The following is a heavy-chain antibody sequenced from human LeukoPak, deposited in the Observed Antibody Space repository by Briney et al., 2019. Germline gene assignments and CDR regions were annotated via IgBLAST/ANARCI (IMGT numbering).Heavy chain of an antibody. D-gene: IGHD5-18*01. Sequence: GGTLRLSCAASGFTFRTYGMSWVRQAPGKGLEWVANIKEDGSDKNYVDSMKGRFTISRDNAKNSLYLQMNSLRVEDTAVYYCARDAGYGYDRFDYWGQGTQVTVSS. J-gene: IGHJ4*02. V-gene: IGHV3-7*01. CDR1: GFTFRTYG. CDR3: ARDAGYGYDRFDY. CDR2: IKEDGSDK.